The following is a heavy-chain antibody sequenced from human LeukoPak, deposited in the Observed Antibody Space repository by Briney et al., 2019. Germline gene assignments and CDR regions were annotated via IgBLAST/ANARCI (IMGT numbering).Heavy chain of an antibody. J-gene: IGHJ4*02. D-gene: IGHD3-22*01. V-gene: IGHV1-18*01. CDR3: ARDTPHYYDSSGNDY. Sequence: ASVKVSCKASGYTFTRYGISRVRQAPGQGLEWMGWISAYNGNTNYAQKLQGRVTMTTDTSTSTAYMELRSLRSDDTAVYYCARDTPHYYDSSGNDYWGQGTLVTVSS. CDR2: ISAYNGNT. CDR1: GYTFTRYG.